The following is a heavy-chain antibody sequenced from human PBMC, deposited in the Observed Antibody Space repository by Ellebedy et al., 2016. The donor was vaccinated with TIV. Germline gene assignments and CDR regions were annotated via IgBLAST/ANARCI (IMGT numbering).Heavy chain of an antibody. CDR3: ARQSGAAAGTFYFDY. CDR2: ISTSGTA. V-gene: IGHV4-59*08. CDR1: GTSISSYY. D-gene: IGHD6-13*01. J-gene: IGHJ4*02. Sequence: GSLRLSCTVSGTSISSYYWSWIRQPPGKGLEWIGYISTSGTASYSPSLRSRVTISGDTSKSQFSLKLNSVTAADTAVYYCARQSGAAAGTFYFDYWGQGTLVTVSS.